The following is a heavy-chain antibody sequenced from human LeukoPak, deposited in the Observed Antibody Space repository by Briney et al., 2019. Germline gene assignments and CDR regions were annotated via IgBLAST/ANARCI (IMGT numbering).Heavy chain of an antibody. CDR2: ISGNGGST. D-gene: IGHD4-23*01. Sequence: GGSLRLSCAASGFTFSNYAMSWVRQAPGKGLEWVSAISGNGGSTYYADSVKGRFTISRDNSKNTLYLQTNSLSAEDTAVYYCAKISPYGGNSAWGQGTLVTVSS. J-gene: IGHJ4*02. CDR3: AKISPYGGNSA. V-gene: IGHV3-23*01. CDR1: GFTFSNYA.